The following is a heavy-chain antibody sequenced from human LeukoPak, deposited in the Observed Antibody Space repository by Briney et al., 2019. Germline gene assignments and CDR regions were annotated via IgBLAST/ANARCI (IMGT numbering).Heavy chain of an antibody. CDR1: GDSITSYY. V-gene: IGHV4-59*01. CDR2: VYYRGAT. D-gene: IGHD3-10*01. CDR3: AGVFSGRRPFEL. Sequence: SETLSLTCTVSGDSITSYYWNWIRQPPGKGLEWIGYVYYRGATNYNPSLRTRVTTSIDTSKKQLSLKLSSVTAADTAVYFCAGVFSGRRPFELWGKGTLVTVSS. J-gene: IGHJ4*02.